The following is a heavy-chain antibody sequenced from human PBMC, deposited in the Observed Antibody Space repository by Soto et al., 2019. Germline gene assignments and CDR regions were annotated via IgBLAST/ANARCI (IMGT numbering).Heavy chain of an antibody. CDR3: ARVELGYCSGGSCPRFDY. CDR2: ISAYNGNT. D-gene: IGHD2-15*01. CDR1: GYTFTSYG. Sequence: QVQLVQSGAEVKKPGASVKVSCKASGYTFTSYGISWVRQAPGQGLEWMGWISAYNGNTNYAQKLQGRVTMTTDTSTSTAYMELRSLRSDDTALYYCARVELGYCSGGSCPRFDYWGQGTLVTVSS. J-gene: IGHJ4*02. V-gene: IGHV1-18*01.